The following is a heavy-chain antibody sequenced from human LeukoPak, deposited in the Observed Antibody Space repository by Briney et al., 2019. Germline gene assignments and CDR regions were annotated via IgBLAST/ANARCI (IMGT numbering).Heavy chain of an antibody. CDR2: IKGDGSST. Sequence: GGSLRLSCAASGFTFSSYWMHWVRHTPGKGLVWVSRIKGDGSSTSYADSVKGRFTISRDNAKNTLYLQMNSLRAEDTAVYYCAKAGLHLFDYWGQGTLVTVSS. CDR3: AKAGLHLFDY. V-gene: IGHV3-74*01. CDR1: GFTFSSYW. J-gene: IGHJ4*02. D-gene: IGHD4-11*01.